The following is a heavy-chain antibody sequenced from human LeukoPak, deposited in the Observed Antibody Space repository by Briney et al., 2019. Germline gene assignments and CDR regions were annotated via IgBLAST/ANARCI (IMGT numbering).Heavy chain of an antibody. J-gene: IGHJ4*02. V-gene: IGHV4-59*12. Sequence: PSETLSLTCIVSDGSISSYYWSRIRQPPGEGLEWIGYVYYSGSTNYNPSLQSRVTISVDTSKNQFSLKLSSVTAADTAVYYCARRITMVRGVIIPCFFDYWGQGTLVTVSS. CDR1: DGSISSYY. D-gene: IGHD3-10*01. CDR2: VYYSGST. CDR3: ARRITMVRGVIIPCFFDY.